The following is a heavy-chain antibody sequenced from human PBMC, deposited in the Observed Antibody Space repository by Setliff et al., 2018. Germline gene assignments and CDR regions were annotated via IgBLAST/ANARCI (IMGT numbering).Heavy chain of an antibody. CDR1: DGSSSSHY. CDR3: AREYGYCSGGACYFMFDY. D-gene: IGHD2-15*01. CDR2: IHFSGTT. V-gene: IGHV4-59*11. Sequence: SETLSLTCTVSDGSSSSHYWSWIRQPPGKGLEWIGYIHFSGTTNYNPSLKSRVTLSLDTSKNQFSLELSSVTAADTAMYYCAREYGYCSGGACYFMFDYWGQGTLVTVSS. J-gene: IGHJ4*02.